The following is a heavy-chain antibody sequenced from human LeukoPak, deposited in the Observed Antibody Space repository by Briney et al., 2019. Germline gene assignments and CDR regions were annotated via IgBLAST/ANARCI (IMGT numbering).Heavy chain of an antibody. CDR3: ARIGFDSSRYSDY. D-gene: IGHD3-22*01. V-gene: IGHV1-18*01. CDR1: GYTFTSYG. J-gene: IGHJ4*02. Sequence: GASVKVSCTASGYTFTSYGISWVRQAPGQGLEWMGWISAYNGNTNYAQKLQGRVTITTDTSRSTAYMEVRRLRCGDRAGYEWARIGFDSSRYSDYWGQGTLVTVSS. CDR2: ISAYNGNT.